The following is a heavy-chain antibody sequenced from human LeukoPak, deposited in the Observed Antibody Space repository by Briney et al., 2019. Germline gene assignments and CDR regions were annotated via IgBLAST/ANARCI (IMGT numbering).Heavy chain of an antibody. CDR3: AREARITAVGYYGMDV. CDR1: GGSISSYY. V-gene: IGHV4-59*01. CDR2: IYYSGST. Sequence: SETLSLTCTVSGGSISSYYWSWIRQPPGKGLEWIGYIYYSGSTNYNPSLKSRVTISVDTSKNQFSLKLSSVTAADTAVYYCAREARITAVGYYGMDVWGQGTTVTVSS. D-gene: IGHD3-10*01. J-gene: IGHJ6*02.